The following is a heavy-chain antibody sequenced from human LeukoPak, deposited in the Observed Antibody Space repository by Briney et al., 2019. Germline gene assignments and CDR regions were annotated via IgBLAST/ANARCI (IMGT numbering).Heavy chain of an antibody. Sequence: APVKVSCKASGCTFTSYGISWVRQAPGQGLEWMGWISAYTGDTNYAQKLQGRVTMTTDTSTSTAYMDLRSLRSDDTAVYYCAREGSSWYRFDFWGQGTLVTVSS. CDR1: GCTFTSYG. CDR2: ISAYTGDT. J-gene: IGHJ4*02. V-gene: IGHV1-18*01. D-gene: IGHD6-13*01. CDR3: AREGSSWYRFDF.